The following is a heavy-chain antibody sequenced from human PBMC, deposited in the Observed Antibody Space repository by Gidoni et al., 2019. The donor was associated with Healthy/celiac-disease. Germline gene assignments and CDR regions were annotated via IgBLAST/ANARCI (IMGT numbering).Heavy chain of an antibody. CDR1: GFTFGDYA. J-gene: IGHJ4*02. Sequence: EVQLVESGGGLVQPGRSLRLSCTASGFTFGDYAMSWFRQAPGKGLEWVGFIRSKAYGGTTEYAASVKGRFTISRDDSKSIAYLQMNSLKTEDTAVYYCTRDRTSSGWYYFDYWGQGTLVTVSS. CDR2: IRSKAYGGTT. D-gene: IGHD6-19*01. CDR3: TRDRTSSGWYYFDY. V-gene: IGHV3-49*03.